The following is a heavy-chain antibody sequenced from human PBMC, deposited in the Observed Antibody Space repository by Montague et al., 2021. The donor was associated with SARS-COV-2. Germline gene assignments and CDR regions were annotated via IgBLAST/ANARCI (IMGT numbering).Heavy chain of an antibody. J-gene: IGHJ3*01. V-gene: IGHV4-59*08. D-gene: IGHD6-13*01. CDR2: SHHSGTT. CDR1: GGSISSFY. Sequence: SETLSLTCTVSGGSISSFYWSWVRLSPGKRMEWMGYSHHSGTTKYNPSLQSRVTMSLDTSRNQFSLKLSSVTAADTAIYYCATQAGGFTSGSFDFWGQGTMVTVSS. CDR3: ATQAGGFTSGSFDF.